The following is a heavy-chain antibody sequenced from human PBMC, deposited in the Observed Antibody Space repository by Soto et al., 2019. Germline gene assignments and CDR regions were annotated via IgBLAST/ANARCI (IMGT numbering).Heavy chain of an antibody. Sequence: PSETLSLTCTVSGGSISSGGYYWSWIRQHPGKGLEWIGYIYYSGSTYYNPSLKSRVTISVDTSKNQFSLKLSSVTAADTAVYYCARTYYYDSSGYCNCFDPWGQGTLVTVSS. J-gene: IGHJ5*02. CDR2: IYYSGST. CDR1: GGSISSGGYY. CDR3: ARTYYYDSSGYCNCFDP. D-gene: IGHD3-22*01. V-gene: IGHV4-31*03.